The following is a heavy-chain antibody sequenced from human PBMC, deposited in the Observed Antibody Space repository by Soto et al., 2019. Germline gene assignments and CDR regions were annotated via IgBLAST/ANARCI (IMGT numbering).Heavy chain of an antibody. CDR1: GFTFSSYA. CDR3: ARDRVRSSSGGWFDP. Sequence: QVQLVESGGGVVQPGRSLRLSCAASGFTFSSYAMHWVRQAPGKGLEWVAVISYDGSNKYYADSVKGRFTITRDNSKNTLYLQMNSLRAEDTAVYYCARDRVRSSSGGWFDPWGKGTLVTVSS. J-gene: IGHJ5*02. V-gene: IGHV3-30*14. D-gene: IGHD6-13*01. CDR2: ISYDGSNK.